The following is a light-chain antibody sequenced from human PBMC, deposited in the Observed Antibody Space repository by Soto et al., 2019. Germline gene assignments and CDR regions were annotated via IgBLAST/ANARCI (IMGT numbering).Light chain of an antibody. V-gene: IGKV3D-15*01. CDR2: GAS. CDR3: QQYSNRYT. J-gene: IGKJ2*01. Sequence: EIVMTQSPATLSVSPGERATLSCRASQSVSSSLAWYQHKPGQAPRLLIYGASIRDTGIPARFSGSGSGTEFTLTISSLQSEDFAAYYCQQYSNRYTFGQGTKLEIK. CDR1: QSVSSS.